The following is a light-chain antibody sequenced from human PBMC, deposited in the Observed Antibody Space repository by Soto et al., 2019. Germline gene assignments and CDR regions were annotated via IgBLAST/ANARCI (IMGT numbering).Light chain of an antibody. Sequence: VMTQSPATLSVSPGEGAALSCRASQYVSSNLAWYQHKPGQAPRLLMSLASTRATGVPSRFSGSGSGTEFTLTISSLQPDDFATYYCQHYNSYSEAFGQGTKVDIK. J-gene: IGKJ1*01. CDR2: LAS. CDR1: QYVSSN. CDR3: QHYNSYSEA. V-gene: IGKV3-15*01.